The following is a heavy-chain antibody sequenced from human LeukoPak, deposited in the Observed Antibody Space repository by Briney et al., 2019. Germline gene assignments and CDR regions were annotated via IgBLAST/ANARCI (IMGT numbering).Heavy chain of an antibody. Sequence: GGSLRLSCAASGFTFSNAWMSWVRQAPGKGLEWVGRIKSKTDGGTTDYAAPVKGRFTISRDDSKNTLYLQMNSLKTEDTAVYYCTTDSYYDILTGYRVFDYWGQGTLVTVSS. V-gene: IGHV3-15*01. J-gene: IGHJ4*02. CDR1: GFTFSNAW. CDR2: IKSKTDGGTT. CDR3: TTDSYYDILTGYRVFDY. D-gene: IGHD3-9*01.